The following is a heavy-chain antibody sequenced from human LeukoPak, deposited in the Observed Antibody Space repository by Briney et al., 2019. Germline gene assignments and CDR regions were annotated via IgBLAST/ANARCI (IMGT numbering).Heavy chain of an antibody. D-gene: IGHD3-16*02. CDR2: ISSSGSTI. Sequence: GGSLRLSCAASGFTFSSYEMNWVRQAPGKGLEWVSYISSSGSTIYYADSVKGRFTTSRDNAKNSLYLQMNSLRAEDTAVYYWARDYVGGSYRSFDYWGQGILVTGSS. V-gene: IGHV3-48*03. CDR3: ARDYVGGSYRSFDY. CDR1: GFTFSSYE. J-gene: IGHJ4*02.